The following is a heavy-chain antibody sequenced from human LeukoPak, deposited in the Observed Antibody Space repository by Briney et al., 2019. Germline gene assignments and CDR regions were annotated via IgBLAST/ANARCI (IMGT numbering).Heavy chain of an antibody. Sequence: SETLSLTCTVSGGSISSSSYYWGWIRQPPGKGLEWIGSIYYSGSTYYNPSLKSRVTISVDTSKNQFSLKLSSVTAADTAVYYCARYCGGDCSIPTFDYWGQGTLVTVSS. CDR1: GGSISSSSYY. CDR3: ARYCGGDCSIPTFDY. CDR2: IYYSGST. J-gene: IGHJ4*02. V-gene: IGHV4-39*01. D-gene: IGHD2-21*02.